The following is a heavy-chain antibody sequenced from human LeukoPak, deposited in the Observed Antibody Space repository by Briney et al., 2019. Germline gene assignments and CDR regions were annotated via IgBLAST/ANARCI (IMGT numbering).Heavy chain of an antibody. CDR1: GDSVSSNSAA. CDR3: ARTITMVRGVMAYYYYGMDV. V-gene: IGHV6-1*01. CDR2: TYYRSKWYN. Sequence: SQTLSLTCAISGDSVSSNSAAWNWIRQSPSRGLEWLGRTYYRSKWYNDYAVSVKSRITINPDTSKNQFSLQLNPVTPEDTAVYYCARTITMVRGVMAYYYYGMDVWGQGTTVTVSS. D-gene: IGHD3-10*01. J-gene: IGHJ6*02.